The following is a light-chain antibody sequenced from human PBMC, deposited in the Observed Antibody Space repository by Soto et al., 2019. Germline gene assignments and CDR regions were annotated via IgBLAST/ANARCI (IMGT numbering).Light chain of an antibody. Sequence: EIVMTQSPATLSVYPGERATLSCRASQSITSSLAWYQQKPGQAPRLLIYAASTRATGIPARFSGSGSGTEFTLTIDSLQSEDFAVYYCQQYNNWPRTFGQGTKVDIK. CDR3: QQYNNWPRT. J-gene: IGKJ1*01. CDR2: AAS. CDR1: QSITSS. V-gene: IGKV3-15*01.